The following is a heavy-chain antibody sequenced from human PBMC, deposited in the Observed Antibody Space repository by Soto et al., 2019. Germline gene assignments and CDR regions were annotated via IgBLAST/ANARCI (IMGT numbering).Heavy chain of an antibody. CDR3: ARGIGWLRLYTH. CDR2: INHSGST. V-gene: IGHV4-34*01. J-gene: IGHJ4*02. CDR1: GGSFSGYY. Sequence: PSETLSLTCAVYGGSFSGYYWSWIRQPPGKGLEWIGEINHSGSTNYNPSLKSRVTISVDTSKNQFSLKLSSVTAADTAVYYCARGIGWLRLYTHWGQGTLVTVSS. D-gene: IGHD5-12*01.